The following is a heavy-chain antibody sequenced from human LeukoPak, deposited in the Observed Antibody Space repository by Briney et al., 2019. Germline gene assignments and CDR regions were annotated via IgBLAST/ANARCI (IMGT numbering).Heavy chain of an antibody. CDR3: ARVGLGVGSGRKASGFDP. CDR1: GFAFSNYW. J-gene: IGHJ5*02. CDR2: IKEDGSEK. V-gene: IGHV3-7*01. Sequence: WGSLRLSCAASGFAFSNYWIIWVRQAPGKGLEWVANIKEDGSEKDYVDSVKGRFTISRDNAKNSLYLQMNSLRTEDTAVYYCARVGLGVGSGRKASGFDPWGQGTLVTVSS. D-gene: IGHD3-10*01.